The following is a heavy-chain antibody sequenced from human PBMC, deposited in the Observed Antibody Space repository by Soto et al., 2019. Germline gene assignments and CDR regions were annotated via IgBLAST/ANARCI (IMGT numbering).Heavy chain of an antibody. CDR3: TTAEEDNGNDGDFDY. D-gene: IGHD1-1*01. CDR1: GLPFSKAW. CDR2: TKNKGTT. V-gene: IGHV3-15*01. Sequence: EVHLVESGGGLVKPGGSLRLSCAASGLPFSKAWMSWVRQAPGKGLEWVGRTKNKGTTDYAAPVKDRFTISRDDSQNMVYLQMDSLKTEDTAVYYCTTAEEDNGNDGDFDYWGQGTLVTVSP. J-gene: IGHJ4*02.